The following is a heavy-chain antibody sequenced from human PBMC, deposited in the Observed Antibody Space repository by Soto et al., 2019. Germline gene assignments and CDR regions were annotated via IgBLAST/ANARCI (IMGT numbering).Heavy chain of an antibody. Sequence: QVQLVDSGGGVVQPGRSLRLSCAASGFTFSDYAMHWVRQAPGKGLEWVGLISYDGSNEQYADSVKGRFTISRDNSRNTVYLQLISLRPEDTAVYYCARGWGGSVTFDYWGQGTLVTVSS. CDR1: GFTFSDYA. CDR2: ISYDGSNE. V-gene: IGHV3-30-3*01. J-gene: IGHJ4*02. D-gene: IGHD5-12*01. CDR3: ARGWGGSVTFDY.